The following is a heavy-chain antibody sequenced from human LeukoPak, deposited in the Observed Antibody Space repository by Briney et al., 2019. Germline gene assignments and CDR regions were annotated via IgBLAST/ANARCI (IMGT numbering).Heavy chain of an antibody. CDR2: IYPGDSDT. J-gene: IGHJ4*02. D-gene: IGHD5-18*01. V-gene: IGHV5-51*01. Sequence: GESLQISCKGSGYRFTSYWIGWVRQMPGKGLEWMGIIYPGDSDTRYSPSFQGQVTISADKSISTAYVQWSSLKASDTAMYYCAKVDTAMVTAGGFDYWGQGTLVTVSS. CDR3: AKVDTAMVTAGGFDY. CDR1: GYRFTSYW.